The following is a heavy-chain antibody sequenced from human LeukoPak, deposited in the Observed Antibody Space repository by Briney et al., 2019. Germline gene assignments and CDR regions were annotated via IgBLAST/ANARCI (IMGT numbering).Heavy chain of an antibody. CDR2: IYTSGST. CDR3: ASPYCSGGSCYSGMGDY. V-gene: IGHV4-61*02. CDR1: GGSISSGSYY. Sequence: PSETLSLTCTVSGGSISSGSYYWSWIRQPAGKGLEWIGRIYTSGSTYYNPSLKSRVTISVDTSKNQFSLKLSSVTAADTAVYYCASPYCSGGSCYSGMGDYWGQGTLVTVSS. J-gene: IGHJ4*02. D-gene: IGHD2-15*01.